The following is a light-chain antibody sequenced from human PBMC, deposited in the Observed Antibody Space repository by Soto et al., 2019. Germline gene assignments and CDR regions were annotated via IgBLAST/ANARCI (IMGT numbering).Light chain of an antibody. J-gene: IGKJ2*01. V-gene: IGKV1-39*01. CDR3: QQYGRSPYT. CDR1: QRINIY. Sequence: DIQMTQSPSSLSTSVGDRVTITCRASQRINIYLNWYRQKPGKAPELLIYSASNLQSGVPSRFSGSGSGTDFTLTISRLESEDFAVYYCQQYGRSPYTFGQGTKVDIK. CDR2: SAS.